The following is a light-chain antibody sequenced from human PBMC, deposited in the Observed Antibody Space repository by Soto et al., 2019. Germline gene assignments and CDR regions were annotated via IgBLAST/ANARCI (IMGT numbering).Light chain of an antibody. V-gene: IGKV3-15*01. CDR2: GTS. J-gene: IGKJ1*01. CDR1: QSVSSN. CDR3: QQYGGMWT. Sequence: EIVLTQSPATLSVSPGERATLSCRASQSVSSNLSWYQQKPGQAPRLLIYGTSTRATGIPARFSSSGSGTEFTLTINRLEPEDFAVYYCQQYGGMWTFGQGTKVDIK.